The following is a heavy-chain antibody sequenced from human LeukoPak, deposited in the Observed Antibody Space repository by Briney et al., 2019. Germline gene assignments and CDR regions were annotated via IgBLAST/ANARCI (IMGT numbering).Heavy chain of an antibody. V-gene: IGHV3-21*01. J-gene: IGHJ4*02. CDR1: GFTFSRYS. D-gene: IGHD5/OR15-5a*01. Sequence: GGSLRLSCVASGFTFSRYSMNWVRQAPGKGLEWVSSISPTSSYIYYADSLKGRFTISRDNAKNSLYLQMNSLRADDTGVYYCARESSGAAIYESFDSWGQGTLVTVSS. CDR3: ARESSGAAIYESFDS. CDR2: ISPTSSYI.